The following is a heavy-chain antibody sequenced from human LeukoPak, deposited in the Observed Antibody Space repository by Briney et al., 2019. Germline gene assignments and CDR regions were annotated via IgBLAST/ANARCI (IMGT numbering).Heavy chain of an antibody. Sequence: SETLSLTCTVSGGSISSYYWSWIRQPAGKGLEWIGRIYTSGSTNYNPSLKSRVTMSVDTSKNQFSLKLSSVTAADTAVYYCARDRNYYGSSGHYYYYGMDVWGQGTTVTVSS. CDR3: ARDRNYYGSSGHYYYYGMDV. D-gene: IGHD3-22*01. CDR1: GGSISSYY. CDR2: IYTSGST. V-gene: IGHV4-4*07. J-gene: IGHJ6*02.